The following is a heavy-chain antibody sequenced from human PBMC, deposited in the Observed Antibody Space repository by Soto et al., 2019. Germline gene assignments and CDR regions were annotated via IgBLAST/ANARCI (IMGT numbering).Heavy chain of an antibody. CDR1: GGSFRGHS. J-gene: IGHJ5*01. CDR3: STRAYDTNGYYRFDP. Sequence: PSETLSLTSAVYGGSFRGHSSTWIRQGPGKGLEWIGDINHSGRVNYSPSLKSRVTISLDTSKNQFSLTLSAVTAADTAMYYCSTRAYDTNGYYRFDPWGQGTLVTVSS. CDR2: INHSGRV. V-gene: IGHV4-34*01. D-gene: IGHD3-22*01.